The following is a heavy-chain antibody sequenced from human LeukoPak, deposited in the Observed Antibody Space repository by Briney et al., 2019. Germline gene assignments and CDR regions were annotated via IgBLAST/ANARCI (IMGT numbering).Heavy chain of an antibody. CDR1: GFTFSSYW. CDR3: AKDDQLLWFGELGGGYYFDY. Sequence: HSGGSLRLSCAASGFTFSSYWMSWVRQAPGKGLEWVANIKQDGSEKYYVDSVEGRFTISRDNAKNSLYLQMNSLRAEDTAVYYCAKDDQLLWFGELGGGYYFDYWGQGTLVTVSS. D-gene: IGHD3-10*01. J-gene: IGHJ4*02. CDR2: IKQDGSEK. V-gene: IGHV3-7*01.